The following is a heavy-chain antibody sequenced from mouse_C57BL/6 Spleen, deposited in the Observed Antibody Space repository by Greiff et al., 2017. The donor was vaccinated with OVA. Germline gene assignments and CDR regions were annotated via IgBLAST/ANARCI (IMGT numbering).Heavy chain of an antibody. CDR3: AREKSQAMDY. J-gene: IGHJ4*01. CDR1: GFTFSSYA. V-gene: IGHV5-4*01. Sequence: EVMLVESGGGLVKPGGSLKLSCAASGFTFSSYAMSWVRQTPEKRLEWVATISDGGSYTYYPDNVKGRFTIARDNAKNNLYLQMSHLKSEDTAMYYSAREKSQAMDYWGQGTSVTVSS. CDR2: ISDGGSYT.